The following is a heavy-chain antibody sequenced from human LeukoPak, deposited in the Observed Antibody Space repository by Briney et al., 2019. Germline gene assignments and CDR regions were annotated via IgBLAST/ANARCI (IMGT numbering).Heavy chain of an antibody. CDR2: ISYDGSNK. D-gene: IGHD1-20*01. CDR1: GFTFSSYG. Sequence: GGSLRLSCAASGFTFSSYGMHWVRQAPGKGLEWVAVISYDGSNKYYADSVKGRFTISRDNSKNTLYLQMNSLRAEDTAVYYCAKDHNSQVLDYWGQGTLVTVSS. J-gene: IGHJ4*02. CDR3: AKDHNSQVLDY. V-gene: IGHV3-30*18.